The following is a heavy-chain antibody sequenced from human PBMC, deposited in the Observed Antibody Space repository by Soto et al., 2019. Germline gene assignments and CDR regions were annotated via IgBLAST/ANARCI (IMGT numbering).Heavy chain of an antibody. CDR3: ARFNSGSYYEAFDI. Sequence: PSETLSLTSAVSGGSITISNWWGWVRQPPGKGLEWIGEIYHSASTNYNPSLKSRVTISVDKSKNQFSLKLSSVTAADTAVYYCARFNSGSYYEAFDIWGQGTMVT. D-gene: IGHD1-26*01. V-gene: IGHV4-4*02. CDR2: IYHSAST. CDR1: GGSITISNW. J-gene: IGHJ3*02.